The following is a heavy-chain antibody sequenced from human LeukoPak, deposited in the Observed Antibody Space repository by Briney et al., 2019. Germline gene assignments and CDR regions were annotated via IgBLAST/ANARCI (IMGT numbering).Heavy chain of an antibody. CDR3: AKQIGELPIDY. J-gene: IGHJ4*02. D-gene: IGHD3-10*01. V-gene: IGHV3-23*01. Sequence: RAGTLRLSCAASGFTFSSYAMSWVRQAPGKGLEWVSAISGRGGSTYYTDSVKGRFTISRDNSKNTLYLQMNSLRAEDTAVYYCAKQIGELPIDYWGQGTLVTVSS. CDR2: ISGRGGST. CDR1: GFTFSSYA.